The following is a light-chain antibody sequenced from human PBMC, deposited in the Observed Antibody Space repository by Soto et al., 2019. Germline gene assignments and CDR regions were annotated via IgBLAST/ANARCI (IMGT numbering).Light chain of an antibody. Sequence: EIVLTQSPVTLSLSPGERATLSCRASQSISSSYLAWYQQKPGQAPRLLIYAASTRATGIPARFSGSGSGTDFTLTISSLEPEDFAVYHCQQYGDSPLTFGGGTKV. CDR1: QSISSSY. CDR3: QQYGDSPLT. J-gene: IGKJ4*01. CDR2: AAS. V-gene: IGKV3-20*01.